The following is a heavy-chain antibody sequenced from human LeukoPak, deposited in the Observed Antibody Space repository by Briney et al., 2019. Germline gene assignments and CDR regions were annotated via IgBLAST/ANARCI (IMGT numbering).Heavy chain of an antibody. D-gene: IGHD3-10*01. CDR1: GGSVSSGSYY. CDR2: IYCSGST. CDR3: ARVRQDYYGSGSYFDY. Sequence: SETLSLTCTVSGGSVSSGSYYWSWIRQPPGKGLEWIGYIYCSGSTNYNPSLKSRVTISVDTSKNQFSLKLSSVTAADTAVYYCARVRQDYYGSGSYFDYWGQGTLVTVSS. V-gene: IGHV4-61*01. J-gene: IGHJ4*02.